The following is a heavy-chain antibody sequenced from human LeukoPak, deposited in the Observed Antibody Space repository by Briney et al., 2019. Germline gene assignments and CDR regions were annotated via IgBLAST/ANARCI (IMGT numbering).Heavy chain of an antibody. CDR3: ARRSGRRYEY. Sequence: GGSLGLSCVASGFTFRSYEMNWVRHAPGRGLEWVSHISGGGESTVYPDAVKGRFTISRDNAKNSLYLQMNSLRVEDTGVYYCARRSGRRYEYWGQGVLVTVSP. D-gene: IGHD5-24*01. CDR1: GFTFRSYE. V-gene: IGHV3-48*03. CDR2: ISGGGEST. J-gene: IGHJ4*02.